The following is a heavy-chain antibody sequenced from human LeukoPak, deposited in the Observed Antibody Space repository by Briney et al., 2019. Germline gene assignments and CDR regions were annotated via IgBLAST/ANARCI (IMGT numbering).Heavy chain of an antibody. Sequence: SETLSLTCAVSGGSISNYYWTWIRQPPGKGLEWIGYIFYRGPTNYNPSLKSRLSISVDASKNQFSLRLSSVTAADTAVYYCASLPNCSGGGCFRGSNYFDYWGQGTPVTVSS. J-gene: IGHJ4*02. CDR1: GGSISNYY. CDR2: IFYRGPT. D-gene: IGHD2-15*01. CDR3: ASLPNCSGGGCFRGSNYFDY. V-gene: IGHV4-59*01.